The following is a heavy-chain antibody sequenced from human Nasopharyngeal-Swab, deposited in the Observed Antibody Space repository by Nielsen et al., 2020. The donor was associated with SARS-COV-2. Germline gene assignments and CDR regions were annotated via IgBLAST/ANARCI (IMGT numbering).Heavy chain of an antibody. CDR2: VTGSGYGT. J-gene: IGHJ3*02. CDR1: GFTFSSYA. Sequence: GESLKISCAASGFTFSSYAMTWVRQAPGKGLEWVSVVTGSGYGTDYADSVKGRFTISRDNAKNTLYLQMNSLRAEYTAVYYCARKDVFAYGVDAFDIWGQGTMVTVSS. V-gene: IGHV3-23*01. CDR3: ARKDVFAYGVDAFDI. D-gene: IGHD3-10*01.